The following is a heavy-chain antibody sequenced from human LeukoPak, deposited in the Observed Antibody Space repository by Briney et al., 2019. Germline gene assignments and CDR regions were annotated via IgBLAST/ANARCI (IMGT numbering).Heavy chain of an antibody. J-gene: IGHJ4*02. V-gene: IGHV1-69*05. CDR2: IIPIFGTA. CDR1: GGTFSSYA. CDR3: ARGALGWYYFDY. D-gene: IGHD6-19*01. Sequence: SVKVSFKASGGTFSSYAISWVRQAAGQGLEWMGGIIPIFGTANYAQKFQGRVTITTDESTSTAYMELSSLRSEDTAVYYCARGALGWYYFDYWGQGTLVTVSS.